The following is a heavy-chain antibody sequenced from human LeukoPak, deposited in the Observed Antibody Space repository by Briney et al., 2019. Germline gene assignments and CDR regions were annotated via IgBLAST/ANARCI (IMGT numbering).Heavy chain of an antibody. CDR1: GFTFSGYG. J-gene: IGHJ4*02. CDR2: TSYDGSNK. D-gene: IGHD1-26*01. Sequence: PGGSLRLSCAASGFTFSGYGMHWVRQAPGKGLEWVAVTSYDGSNKYYRDSVRGRFTISRDNSKNTLYLQMNSLRAEDTAVYYCARVRWELPDYWGQGTLVTVSS. CDR3: ARVRWELPDY. V-gene: IGHV3-30*03.